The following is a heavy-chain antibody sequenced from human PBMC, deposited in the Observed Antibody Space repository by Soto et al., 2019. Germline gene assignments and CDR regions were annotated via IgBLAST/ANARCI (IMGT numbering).Heavy chain of an antibody. V-gene: IGHV1-18*01. CDR3: ARRRAPFFWSGSRDYYYYMDV. J-gene: IGHJ6*03. CDR1: GYTFTSYG. D-gene: IGHD3-3*01. CDR2: INAYNGNT. Sequence: ASVKVSCKASGYTFTSYGITWVRQAPGQGLEWMGWINAYNGNTNYAQNLQGRVTMTTDTSTNTAYMELRSLRSDDTAVYYCARRRAPFFWSGSRDYYYYMDVWGKGTTVTVSS.